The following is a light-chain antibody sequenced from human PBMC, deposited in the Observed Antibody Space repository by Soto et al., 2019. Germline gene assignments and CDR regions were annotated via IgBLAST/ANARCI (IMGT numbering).Light chain of an antibody. V-gene: IGKV2-28*01. J-gene: IGKJ1*01. CDR2: LTS. Sequence: DIVMTQSPRSLPVTPGEQASISCRSSQSLLHPNGGTYLEWYLQKPGQSPQLLIYLTSSRASGVPDRFTGSGSGTAFTLKIRRVEAEDVGVYYCMQALQTPRTFGRGTKVEIK. CDR3: MQALQTPRT. CDR1: QSLLHPNGGTY.